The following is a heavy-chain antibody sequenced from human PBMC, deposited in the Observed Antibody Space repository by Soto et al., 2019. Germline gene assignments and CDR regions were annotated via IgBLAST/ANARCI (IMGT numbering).Heavy chain of an antibody. Sequence: ASVKVSCKASGYTFTSYGISWVRQAPGQGLEWMGWISAYNGNTNYAQKLQGRVAMTTDTSTSTAYMELRSLRSDDTAVYYCARDGGDDIVVVPAASWFDPWGQGTLVTVSS. CDR3: ARDGGDDIVVVPAASWFDP. J-gene: IGHJ5*02. D-gene: IGHD2-2*01. CDR2: ISAYNGNT. V-gene: IGHV1-18*04. CDR1: GYTFTSYG.